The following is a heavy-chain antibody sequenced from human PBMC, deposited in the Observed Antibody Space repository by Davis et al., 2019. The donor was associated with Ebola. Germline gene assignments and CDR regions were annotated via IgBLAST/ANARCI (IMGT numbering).Heavy chain of an antibody. Sequence: GESLKISCAASGFTFSSYAMHWVRQAPGKGLEWVAVISYDGSNKYYADSVKGRFTISRDNSKNTLYLQMNSLRAEDTAVYYCARTPFGEWLFGDYYFDYWGQGTLVTVSS. CDR2: ISYDGSNK. J-gene: IGHJ4*02. V-gene: IGHV3-30-3*01. D-gene: IGHD3-3*02. CDR1: GFTFSSYA. CDR3: ARTPFGEWLFGDYYFDY.